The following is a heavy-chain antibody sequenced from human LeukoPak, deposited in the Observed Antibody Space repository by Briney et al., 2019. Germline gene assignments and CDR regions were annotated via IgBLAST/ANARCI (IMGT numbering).Heavy chain of an antibody. Sequence: SVKVSCKASGGTFSSYAISWVRQAPGQGLEWMGRIIPILGTANYAQKFQGRVTITTDESTSTAHMELSSLRSEDTAVYYCASSVAGKGDWFDPWGQGTLVTVSS. CDR1: GGTFSSYA. CDR2: IIPILGTA. J-gene: IGHJ5*02. D-gene: IGHD6-19*01. V-gene: IGHV1-69*11. CDR3: ASSVAGKGDWFDP.